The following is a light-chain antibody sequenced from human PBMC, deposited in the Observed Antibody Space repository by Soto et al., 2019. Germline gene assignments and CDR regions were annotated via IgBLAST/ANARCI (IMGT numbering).Light chain of an antibody. CDR3: QPYDDLPFT. J-gene: IGKJ3*01. V-gene: IGKV1-33*01. CDR1: QNINIY. Sequence: DIQMTQSPSSLSASVGDRVTITCQASQNINIYLNWYQQSPGRAPKLLIYDASNLEKGVPSRFSGTGSGTHFTLTISSLQPEDIATYYCQPYDDLPFTFGPGTKVDIK. CDR2: DAS.